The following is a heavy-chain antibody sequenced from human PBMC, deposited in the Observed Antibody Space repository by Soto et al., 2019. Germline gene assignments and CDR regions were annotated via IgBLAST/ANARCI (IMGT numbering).Heavy chain of an antibody. J-gene: IGHJ5*02. CDR3: ARATMVRGAAYSWFDP. D-gene: IGHD3-10*01. V-gene: IGHV4-31*03. CDR2: IYYSGST. Sequence: QVQLQESGPGLVKPSQTLSLTCTVSGGSISSGGYYWSWIRQHPGKGQEWIGYIYYSGSTYYNPSLKSRVTISVDTSKNQFSLKLSSVIAADTAVYYCARATMVRGAAYSWFDPWGQGTLVTVSS. CDR1: GGSISSGGYY.